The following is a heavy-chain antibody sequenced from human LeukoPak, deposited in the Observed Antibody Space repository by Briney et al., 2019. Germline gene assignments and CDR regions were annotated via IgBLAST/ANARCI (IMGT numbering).Heavy chain of an antibody. J-gene: IGHJ4*02. V-gene: IGHV4-34*01. Sequence: SETLSLTCAVYGGSFSGYYWSWIRQPPAKGLEGIGYIYYSGSTYYNPSLKSRVTISVDTSKNQFSLKLSSLTAPDTAVYSFARNIVGRDYFDYSGQGTLVTVSS. D-gene: IGHD2/OR15-2a*01. CDR3: ARNIVGRDYFDY. CDR1: GGSFSGYY. CDR2: IYYSGST.